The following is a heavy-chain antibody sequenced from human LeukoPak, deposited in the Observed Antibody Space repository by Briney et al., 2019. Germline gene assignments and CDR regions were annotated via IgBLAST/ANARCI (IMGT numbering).Heavy chain of an antibody. J-gene: IGHJ3*02. Sequence: SETLSLTCSVSGGSISSSTYHWGWIRQPPGKGLEWIGSIYYSGSTYYNPSLKSRVTISVDTSKNQFSLKLSSVTAADTAVYYCARSAYYYDSSGYPGDAFDIWGQGTMVTVSS. D-gene: IGHD3-22*01. CDR2: IYYSGST. CDR1: GGSISSSTYH. V-gene: IGHV4-39*01. CDR3: ARSAYYYDSSGYPGDAFDI.